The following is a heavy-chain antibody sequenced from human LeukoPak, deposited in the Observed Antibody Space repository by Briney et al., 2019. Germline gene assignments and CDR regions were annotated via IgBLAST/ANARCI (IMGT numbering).Heavy chain of an antibody. CDR2: IRYDGSNK. CDR1: EFTFSSYG. D-gene: IGHD6-19*01. J-gene: IGHJ6*03. Sequence: GGSLRLSCAASEFTFSSYGMHWVRQAPGKGLEWVAFIRYDGSNKYYADSVKGRFTISRDNSKNTLYLQMNSLRAEDTAVYYCARAPYSSENYYYYMDVWGKGTTVTVSS. V-gene: IGHV3-30*02. CDR3: ARAPYSSENYYYYMDV.